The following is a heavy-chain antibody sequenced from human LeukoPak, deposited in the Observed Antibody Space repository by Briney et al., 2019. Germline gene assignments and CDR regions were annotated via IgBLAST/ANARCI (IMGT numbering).Heavy chain of an antibody. J-gene: IGHJ4*02. CDR1: GFTFDDYA. D-gene: IGHD3-22*01. Sequence: PGGYLRLSCAASGFTFDDYAMHWVRQAPGKGLEWVSGISWNSGSIGYADSVKGRFTISRDNAKNSLYLQMNSLRAEDTALYYCAKDRGSGYYSDFDYWGQGTLVTVSS. CDR2: ISWNSGSI. V-gene: IGHV3-9*01. CDR3: AKDRGSGYYSDFDY.